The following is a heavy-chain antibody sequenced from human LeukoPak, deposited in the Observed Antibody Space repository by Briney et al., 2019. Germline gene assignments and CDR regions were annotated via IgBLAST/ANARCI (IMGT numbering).Heavy chain of an antibody. J-gene: IGHJ6*02. Sequence: GASLKVSCTASGYTFTVYDMHWVRQAPGQGLEWMGWINPKSGGTNYAQTFQGRVTMTRDTSISTAYMELSRLRSDDTAVYYCARDEATVTPYYYYGMDVWGQGTTVTVSS. CDR2: INPKSGGT. CDR1: GYTFTVYD. V-gene: IGHV1-2*02. D-gene: IGHD4-17*01. CDR3: ARDEATVTPYYYYGMDV.